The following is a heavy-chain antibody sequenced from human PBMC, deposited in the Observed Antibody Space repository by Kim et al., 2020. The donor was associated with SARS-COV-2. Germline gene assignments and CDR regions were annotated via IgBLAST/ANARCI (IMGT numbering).Heavy chain of an antibody. V-gene: IGHV1-18*01. Sequence: ASVKVSCKTSGYTFSTSGVSWVRQATGQGLEWMGWITVYNGNTNYAQKLQGRVTMTTDTSTSTAYMELRSLTSDDTAVYYCARGGGSYWYVDYWGQGTLV. J-gene: IGHJ4*02. D-gene: IGHD3-16*01. CDR2: ITVYNGNT. CDR3: ARGGGSYWYVDY. CDR1: GYTFSTSG.